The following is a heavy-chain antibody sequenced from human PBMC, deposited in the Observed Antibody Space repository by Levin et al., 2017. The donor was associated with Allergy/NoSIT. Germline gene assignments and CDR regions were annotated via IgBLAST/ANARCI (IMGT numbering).Heavy chain of an antibody. D-gene: IGHD3-22*01. CDR1: GFTFSDYY. J-gene: IGHJ4*02. Sequence: SCAASGFTFSDYYMSWIRQAPGKGLEWVSYISSSGSTIYYADSVKGRFTISRDNAKNSLYLQMNSLRAEDTAVYYCARDLAPYYYDSSGSLGGYFDYWGQGTLVTVSS. CDR2: ISSSGSTI. V-gene: IGHV3-11*01. CDR3: ARDLAPYYYDSSGSLGGYFDY.